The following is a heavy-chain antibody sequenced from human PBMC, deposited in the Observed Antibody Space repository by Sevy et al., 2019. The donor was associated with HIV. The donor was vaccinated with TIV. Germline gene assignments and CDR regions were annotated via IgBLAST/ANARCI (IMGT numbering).Heavy chain of an antibody. J-gene: IGHJ6*02. D-gene: IGHD2-2*01. CDR2: ISGSGGST. Sequence: GGSLRLSCAASGFTFNSHAMSWVRQAPGKGLEWVSTISGSGGSTYYADSVKGRFTISRDNSKKMVYLQMNSLRGEDTAVYYCARDCSSASCLWGMDVWGQGTTVTVSS. V-gene: IGHV3-23*01. CDR1: GFTFNSHA. CDR3: ARDCSSASCLWGMDV.